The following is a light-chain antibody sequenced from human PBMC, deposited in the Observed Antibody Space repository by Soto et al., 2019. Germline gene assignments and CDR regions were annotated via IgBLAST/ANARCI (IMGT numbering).Light chain of an antibody. Sequence: QSVLTQPPSASGTPGQRVTISCSGSSSNIGSNTVNWYQQLPGTAPKLLIYSNNQRPSGVPDRFSGSKSGTSASLAISGLQSEDEADYYCDEWDDSLNGVFGTGTKVT. J-gene: IGLJ1*01. CDR3: DEWDDSLNGV. CDR1: SSNIGSNT. CDR2: SNN. V-gene: IGLV1-44*01.